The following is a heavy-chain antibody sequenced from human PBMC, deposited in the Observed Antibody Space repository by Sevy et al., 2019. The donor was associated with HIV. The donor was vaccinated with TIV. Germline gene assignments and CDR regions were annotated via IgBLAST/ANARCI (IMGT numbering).Heavy chain of an antibody. CDR2: ISSSSGTI. CDR1: GFTFSAYS. Sequence: GGSLRLSCAASGFTFSAYSMNWVRQAPGKGLEWVSYISSSSGTIYYADSVKGQFTISRDNAKSSLYLQMNGLRAEDTAVYYCARAGGDCNSKNECWFVSWGQGTLVTVSS. V-gene: IGHV3-48*01. D-gene: IGHD2-21*01. J-gene: IGHJ5*01. CDR3: ARAGGDCNSKNECWFVS.